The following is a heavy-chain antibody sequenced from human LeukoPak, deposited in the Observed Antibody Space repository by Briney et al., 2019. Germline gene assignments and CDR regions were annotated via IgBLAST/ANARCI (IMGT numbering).Heavy chain of an antibody. CDR1: GGSFSGYY. CDR2: IYTSGST. CDR3: ARVSYYDSSGYLIDY. D-gene: IGHD3-22*01. V-gene: IGHV4-59*10. J-gene: IGHJ4*02. Sequence: SETLSLTCAVYGGSFSGYYWSWIRQPAGKGLEWIGRIYTSGSTNYNPSLKSRVTISVDTSKNQFSPKLSSVTAADTAVYYCARVSYYDSSGYLIDYWGQGTLVTVSS.